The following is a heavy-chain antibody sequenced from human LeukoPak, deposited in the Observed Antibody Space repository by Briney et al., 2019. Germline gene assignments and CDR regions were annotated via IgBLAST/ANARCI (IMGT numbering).Heavy chain of an antibody. J-gene: IGHJ4*02. CDR3: AKGWFRYCSSTSCYSPFDY. V-gene: IGHV3-23*01. Sequence: PGGSLRLSCAASGFTFSSYAMSWVRQAPGKGLEWVSAISGSGGSTYYADSVKGRFTISRDNSKNTLYLQMNSLRAEDTAVYYCAKGWFRYCSSTSCYSPFDYWGQGTLVTVSS. CDR1: GFTFSSYA. D-gene: IGHD2-2*01. CDR2: ISGSGGST.